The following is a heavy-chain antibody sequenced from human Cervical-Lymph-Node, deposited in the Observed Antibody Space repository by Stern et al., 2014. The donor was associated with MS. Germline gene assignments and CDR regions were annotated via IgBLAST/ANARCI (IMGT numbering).Heavy chain of an antibody. V-gene: IGHV1-46*01. J-gene: IGHJ4*02. Sequence: QMQLVQSGAEVKKPGASVKVSCKASGYTRSSYYMHWVRQAPGQGLEWMGMINPGAGRTSYAEKVRGRVTMTKDTSTSTVIMELSSLRSEDTAVYFCARDLDNTDSNYEVVYWGQGTLVIVSS. CDR1: GYTRSSYY. CDR2: INPGAGRT. D-gene: IGHD4-11*01. CDR3: ARDLDNTDSNYEVVY.